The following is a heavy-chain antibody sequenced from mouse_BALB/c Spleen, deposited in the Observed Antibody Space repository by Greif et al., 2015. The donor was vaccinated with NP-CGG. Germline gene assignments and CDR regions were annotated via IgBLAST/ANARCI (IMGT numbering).Heavy chain of an antibody. Sequence: ESGPGLVKPSQSLSLTCSVTGYFITSGYYWNWIRQFPGNKLEWMGYISYDGSNNYNPSLKNRISITRDTSKNQFFLKLNSVTTEDTATYYCARGGYYDYDGGDFDYWGQGTTLTVSS. CDR1: GYFITSGYY. CDR2: ISYDGSN. J-gene: IGHJ2*01. V-gene: IGHV3-6*02. D-gene: IGHD2-4*01. CDR3: ARGGYYDYDGGDFDY.